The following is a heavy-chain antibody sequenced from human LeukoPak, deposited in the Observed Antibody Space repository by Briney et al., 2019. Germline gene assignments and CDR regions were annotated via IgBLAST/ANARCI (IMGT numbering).Heavy chain of an antibody. CDR2: IYHSGST. CDR1: GYSISSGYY. CDR3: ARVRGYCSSTICYRYYFDY. J-gene: IGHJ4*02. Sequence: SETLSLTCTVSGYSISSGYYWGWIRQPPGKGLEWIGTIYHSGSTYYNPSLKSRVTISVYTSKNPFSLKLTSVTAADTAVYYCARVRGYCSSTICYRYYFDYWGQGTLVTVSS. D-gene: IGHD2-2*01. V-gene: IGHV4-38-2*02.